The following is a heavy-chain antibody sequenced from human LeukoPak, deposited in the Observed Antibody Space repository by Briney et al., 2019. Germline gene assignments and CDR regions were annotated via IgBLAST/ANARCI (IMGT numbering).Heavy chain of an antibody. CDR1: GFTFSSYG. Sequence: PGRSLSLSCAASGFTFSSYGMHWVRQAPGKGLEWVAVIWFDGTYKYYADSVKGRFTISRDNSKNTLFLQMNSLGAEDTAVYYCARDSVTGATFDYCGQATLVTVSS. V-gene: IGHV3-33*01. D-gene: IGHD1-1*01. CDR3: ARDSVTGATFDY. CDR2: IWFDGTYK. J-gene: IGHJ4*02.